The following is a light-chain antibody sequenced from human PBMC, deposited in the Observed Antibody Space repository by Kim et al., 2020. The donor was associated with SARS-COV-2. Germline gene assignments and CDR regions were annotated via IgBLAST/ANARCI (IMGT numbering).Light chain of an antibody. V-gene: IGKV3-20*01. CDR1: QTVCSTC. J-gene: IGKJ2*01. Sequence: LSPGERATLSCRASQTVCSTCLAWYQQKPGQAPRLLIYSASTRATGIPDRFSGGGSGTDFTLTISRLEPEDFAVYYCQQYGTSPPYTFGQGTKLEI. CDR2: SAS. CDR3: QQYGTSPPYT.